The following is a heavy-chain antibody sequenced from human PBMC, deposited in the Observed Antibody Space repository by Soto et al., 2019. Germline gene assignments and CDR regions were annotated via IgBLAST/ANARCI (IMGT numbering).Heavy chain of an antibody. J-gene: IGHJ5*02. D-gene: IGHD3-9*01. Sequence: QLPLVQSAAEVKKPGASVRVSCKAYGYPFINYGISWIRQAPEQGLEWMGWIKVDSGYTNYAQKFQGRVTMTADTSSDTAFMELRSLRLDDTAVYFCATSYDTGFDPWGQGTLVSVSS. CDR3: ATSYDTGFDP. CDR1: GYPFINYG. V-gene: IGHV1-18*04. CDR2: IKVDSGYT.